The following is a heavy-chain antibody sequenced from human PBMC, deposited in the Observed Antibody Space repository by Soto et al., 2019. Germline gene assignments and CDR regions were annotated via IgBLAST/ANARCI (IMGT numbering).Heavy chain of an antibody. CDR3: VRLWDRWFDS. CDR1: GFTFSDHY. CDR2: IRDKADSYTT. J-gene: IGHJ5*01. Sequence: EVQLVESGGGLVQPGGSLRLSCAASGFTFSDHYMEWVRQAPGKGLEWVGRIRDKADSYTTEYAASVKGRFTISRDDSKNSLYLQMNNLKTEDTAVYYCVRLWDRWFDSWGQGTLVTVSS. D-gene: IGHD1-26*01. V-gene: IGHV3-72*01.